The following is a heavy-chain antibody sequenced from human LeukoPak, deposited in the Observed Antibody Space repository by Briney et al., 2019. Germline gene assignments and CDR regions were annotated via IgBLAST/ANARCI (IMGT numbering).Heavy chain of an antibody. CDR2: IYYSGST. Sequence: SETLSLTCTVSGGSISSYYWSWIRQPPGEGLEWIGYIYYSGSTNYNPSLKSRVTISVDTSKNQFSLKLSSVTAADTAVYYCAGSTTGTTYYWGQGTLVTVSS. V-gene: IGHV4-59*01. J-gene: IGHJ4*02. CDR3: AGSTTGTTYY. D-gene: IGHD1-1*01. CDR1: GGSISSYY.